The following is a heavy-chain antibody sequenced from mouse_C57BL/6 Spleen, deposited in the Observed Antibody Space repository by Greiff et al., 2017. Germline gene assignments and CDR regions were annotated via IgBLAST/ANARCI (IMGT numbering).Heavy chain of an antibody. V-gene: IGHV1-69*01. Sequence: QVQLQQPGAELVMPGASVKLSCKASGYTFTSYWMHWVKQRPGQGLEWIGEIDPSDSYTNYNQKFKGKSTLTVDKSSSTAYMQLSSLTSEDSAVYYCARKGSYYGSSYAMDYWGQGTSVTVSS. CDR2: IDPSDSYT. CDR1: GYTFTSYW. CDR3: ARKGSYYGSSYAMDY. D-gene: IGHD1-1*01. J-gene: IGHJ4*01.